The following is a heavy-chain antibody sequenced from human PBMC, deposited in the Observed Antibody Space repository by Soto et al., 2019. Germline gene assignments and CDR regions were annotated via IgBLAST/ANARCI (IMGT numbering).Heavy chain of an antibody. J-gene: IGHJ4*02. Sequence: GGSLRLSCAASGFTFSSYRMSWVRQAPGKGLEWVANIKQDGSEKYYVDSVKGRFTISRDNAKNSLYLQMNSLRAEDTAVYYCAREWFSGYYDSSGYYFDYWGQGTLVTVSS. V-gene: IGHV3-7*03. CDR3: AREWFSGYYDSSGYYFDY. CDR1: GFTFSSYR. D-gene: IGHD3-22*01. CDR2: IKQDGSEK.